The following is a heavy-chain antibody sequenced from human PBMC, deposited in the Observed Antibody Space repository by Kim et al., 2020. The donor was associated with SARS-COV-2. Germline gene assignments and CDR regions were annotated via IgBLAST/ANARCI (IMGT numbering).Heavy chain of an antibody. V-gene: IGHV4-59*08. CDR3: ARSIAAAGGDFDY. CDR1: GCSISSYY. Sequence: SETLSLTCTVSGCSISSYYWSWLRQPPGKGLEWIWYIYYSGSTNYNPSLKSRVTISVDTSKNQFSLKLSSVTAADTAVYYCARSIAAAGGDFDYWGQGTL. D-gene: IGHD6-13*01. J-gene: IGHJ4*02. CDR2: IYYSGST.